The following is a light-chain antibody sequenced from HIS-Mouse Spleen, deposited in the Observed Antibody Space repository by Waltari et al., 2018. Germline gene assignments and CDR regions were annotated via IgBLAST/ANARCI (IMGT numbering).Light chain of an antibody. CDR1: SASMASNY. Sequence: NFMLTQPHSLSESPGKTVTISCTRSSASMASNYLQWYQQRPGTAPTTVIDEDNQRPSGLPDRFFGSIDSSSNSASLTISGLKTEDEADYYCQSDDSSSRVFGGGTKLTVL. CDR3: QSDDSSSRV. V-gene: IGLV6-57*04. J-gene: IGLJ3*02. CDR2: EDN.